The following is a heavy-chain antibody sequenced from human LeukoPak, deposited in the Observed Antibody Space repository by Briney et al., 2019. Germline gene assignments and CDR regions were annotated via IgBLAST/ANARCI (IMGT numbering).Heavy chain of an antibody. J-gene: IGHJ4*02. V-gene: IGHV3-48*02. CDR2: MSGSGSTI. CDR3: ARVRVGNSLDY. CDR1: GFTFSNFA. D-gene: IGHD1-7*01. Sequence: PGGSLRLSCAASGFTFSNFAMNWVRQAPGRGLEWVAYMSGSGSTIYYAGSVKGRFTIVRDNANDSLYLDMNSLRDEDTAVYYCARVRVGNSLDYWGQGTLVTVSS.